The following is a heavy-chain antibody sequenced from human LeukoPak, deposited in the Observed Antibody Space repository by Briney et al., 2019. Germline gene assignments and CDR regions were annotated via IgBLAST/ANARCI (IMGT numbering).Heavy chain of an antibody. D-gene: IGHD3-10*01. J-gene: IGHJ4*02. CDR1: GFTFSSYA. CDR3: AKDLKGYYGSGSYPH. Sequence: GGSLRLSCAASGFTFSSYAMSWVRQAPGKGLEWVSAISGSGGSTFYTDSVKGRFTISRDNSKNTLYLQMNSLRAEDTAVYYCAKDLKGYYGSGSYPHWGQGTLVTVSA. CDR2: ISGSGGST. V-gene: IGHV3-23*01.